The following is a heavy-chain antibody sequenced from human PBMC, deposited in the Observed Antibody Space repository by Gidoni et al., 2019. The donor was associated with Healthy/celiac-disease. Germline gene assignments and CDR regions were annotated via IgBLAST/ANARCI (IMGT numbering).Heavy chain of an antibody. CDR2: IYHSGST. CDR1: GYSIISGYS. D-gene: IGHD3-10*01. Sequence: QVQLPESGRGLVMPSETLSLTCAVSGYSIISGYSWGWLRPPPGKGLEWIGSIYHSGSTYYNPSLKSRVTISVDTYKNQFSLKLSSVTAADTAVYYCARDGFRELITPYYYYYYGMDVWGQGTTVTVSS. J-gene: IGHJ6*02. CDR3: ARDGFRELITPYYYYYYGMDV. V-gene: IGHV4-38-2*02.